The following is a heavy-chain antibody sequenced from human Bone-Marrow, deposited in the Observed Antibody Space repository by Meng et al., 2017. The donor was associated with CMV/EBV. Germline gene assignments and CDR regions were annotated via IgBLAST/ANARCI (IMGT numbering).Heavy chain of an antibody. V-gene: IGHV1-2*02. CDR3: ARIPLGWVMDV. CDR1: GYTFTDCY. Sequence: ASVKVSCKATGYTFTDCYILWMRQAPGQGLEWMGWINPNSGGTNYAQKFQGRVTMTRDTPISTAYMELSRLRSDDTAVYYCARIPLGWVMDVWGQGTTVTVSS. CDR2: INPNSGGT. J-gene: IGHJ6*02. D-gene: IGHD7-27*01.